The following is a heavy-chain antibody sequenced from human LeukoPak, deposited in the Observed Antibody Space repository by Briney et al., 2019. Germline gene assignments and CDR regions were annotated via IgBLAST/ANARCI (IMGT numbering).Heavy chain of an antibody. D-gene: IGHD3-3*01. Sequence: GGSLRLSCAASGFTFNTYGMHWVRKAPGQGLEWVAAFWFDGSVKHYSDAVKGRFTISRDNSLNTLYLQMNSLRVEDTAIYYCAKDTGVQFLEPAFWGQGTLVTVSS. CDR1: GFTFNTYG. V-gene: IGHV3-33*06. J-gene: IGHJ4*02. CDR2: FWFDGSVK. CDR3: AKDTGVQFLEPAF.